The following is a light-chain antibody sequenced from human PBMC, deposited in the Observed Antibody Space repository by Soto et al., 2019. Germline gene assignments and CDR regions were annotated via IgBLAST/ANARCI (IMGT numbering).Light chain of an antibody. Sequence: EIVLTQSPGTLSLSPGERATLSCRASQSVSSSYLAWYQQKPGQAPRLLINGASRRATGIPDRFSGSGSGKDLTLTISKLEPEDFAVYYCQQYGTSPTSTFRQGTRLEIK. CDR1: QSVSSSY. CDR3: QQYGTSPTST. CDR2: GAS. V-gene: IGKV3-20*01. J-gene: IGKJ5*01.